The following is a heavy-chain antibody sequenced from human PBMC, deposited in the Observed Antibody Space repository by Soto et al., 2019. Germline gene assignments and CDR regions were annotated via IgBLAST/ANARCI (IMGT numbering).Heavy chain of an antibody. CDR2: ISYDGSNK. V-gene: IGHV3-30-3*01. D-gene: IGHD1-20*01. CDR1: GLTFSSYV. Sequence: GGSLRLSCAASGLTFSSYVFHWVRQAPGKGLEWVAVISYDGSNKYYADSVKGRFTISRDNSKNTLYLQMNSLRAEDTAVYYCVREPEDIISGIDYWGQGTLVTVSS. CDR3: VREPEDIISGIDY. J-gene: IGHJ4*02.